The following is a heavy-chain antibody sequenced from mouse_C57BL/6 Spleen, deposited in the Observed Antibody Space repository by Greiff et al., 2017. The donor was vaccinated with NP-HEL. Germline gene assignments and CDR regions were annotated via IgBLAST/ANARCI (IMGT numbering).Heavy chain of an antibody. CDR3: AIGDYGSSPWFAY. CDR2: ISYDGSN. D-gene: IGHD1-1*01. V-gene: IGHV3-6*01. CDR1: GYSITSGYY. Sequence: EVKLMESGPGLVKPSQSLSLTCSVTGYSITSGYYWNWIRQFPGNKLEWMGYISYDGSNNYNPSLKNRISITRDTSKNQFFLKLNSVTTEDTATYYCAIGDYGSSPWFAYWGQGTLVTVSA. J-gene: IGHJ3*01.